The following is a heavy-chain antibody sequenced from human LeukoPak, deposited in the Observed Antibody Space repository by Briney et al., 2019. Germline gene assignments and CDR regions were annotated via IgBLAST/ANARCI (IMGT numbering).Heavy chain of an antibody. V-gene: IGHV4-59*01. CDR3: ASSSSSWYEGWFDP. CDR2: IYYSGST. D-gene: IGHD6-13*01. J-gene: IGHJ5*02. Sequence: SETLSLTCTVSGGSISSYYWSWIRQPPGKGLEWIGYIYYSGSTNYNPSLKSRVTISVDMSKNQFSLKLSSVTAADTAVYYYASSSSSWYEGWFDPWGQGTLVTVSS. CDR1: GGSISSYY.